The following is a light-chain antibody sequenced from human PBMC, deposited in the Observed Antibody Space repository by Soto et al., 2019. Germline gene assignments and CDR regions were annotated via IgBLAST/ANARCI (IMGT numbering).Light chain of an antibody. J-gene: IGLJ2*01. V-gene: IGLV1-40*01. CDR3: QSYDSSLSAVV. CDR2: DNS. Sequence: QSVLTQPPSVSGAPGQRVTISCTGSSSNIGAGYEVHWYQQLPGTAPKLLIHDNSNRPSGVPDRFSGSKSGTSASLAITGLQAEDEADYYCQSYDSSLSAVVFGGGTKLTVL. CDR1: SSNIGAGYE.